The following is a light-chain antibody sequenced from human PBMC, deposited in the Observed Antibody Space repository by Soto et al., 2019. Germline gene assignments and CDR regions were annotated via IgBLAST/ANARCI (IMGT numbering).Light chain of an antibody. CDR2: GAS. Sequence: EIVMTQSPATLSGSPGERATLSCGASQSVSSNLAWYQQKPGQAPRLLIFGASTRATGIPARFSGSGSETEFTLTISSLQSEDFAVYYCQQYSVWPLTFGGGTRWRS. CDR3: QQYSVWPLT. J-gene: IGKJ4*01. CDR1: QSVSSN. V-gene: IGKV3D-15*01.